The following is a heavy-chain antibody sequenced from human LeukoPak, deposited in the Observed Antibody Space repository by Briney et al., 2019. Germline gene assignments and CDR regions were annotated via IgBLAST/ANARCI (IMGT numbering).Heavy chain of an antibody. D-gene: IGHD3-9*01. V-gene: IGHV3-30*02. CDR1: GFTFSSYG. Sequence: GGSLRLSCAASGFTFSSYGMHWVRQAPGKGLEWVAFIRYDGSNKYYADSVKGRFTISRDNSKNTLYLQMNSLRVEDTAVYYCTRDLMDYDVSTGLHHYYMDVWGQGTTVTVSS. CDR3: TRDLMDYDVSTGLHHYYMDV. CDR2: IRYDGSNK. J-gene: IGHJ6*02.